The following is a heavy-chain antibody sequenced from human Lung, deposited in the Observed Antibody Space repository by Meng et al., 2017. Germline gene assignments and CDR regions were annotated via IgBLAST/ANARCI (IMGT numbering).Heavy chain of an antibody. Sequence: QVHLVQSGLEVKKPGASSKVSCKASGYTFTTCGISWLRQAPGQGLEWMGWIDPGNGNRDFAEKFQDRLTMSNDTSSSTVYMELTRLTSDDTAVYYCARDRQWLFDYWGQGALVTVSS. J-gene: IGHJ4*02. CDR1: GYTFTTCG. D-gene: IGHD6-19*01. CDR2: IDPGNGNR. V-gene: IGHV1-18*01. CDR3: ARDRQWLFDY.